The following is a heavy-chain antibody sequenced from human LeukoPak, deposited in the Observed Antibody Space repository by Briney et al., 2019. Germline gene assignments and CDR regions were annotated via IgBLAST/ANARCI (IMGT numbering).Heavy chain of an antibody. CDR1: GGSISSYY. CDR2: IYYSGST. Sequence: SETLSPTCTVSGGSISSYYWSWIRQPPGKGLEWIGYIYYSGSTNYNPSLKSRVTISVDTSKNQFSLKLSSVTAADTAVYYCARVKAGTLFDYWGQGTLVTVSS. V-gene: IGHV4-59*01. J-gene: IGHJ4*02. CDR3: ARVKAGTLFDY. D-gene: IGHD6-19*01.